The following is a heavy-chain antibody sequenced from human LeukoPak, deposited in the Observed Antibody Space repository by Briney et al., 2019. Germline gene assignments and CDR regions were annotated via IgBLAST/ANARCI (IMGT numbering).Heavy chain of an antibody. CDR2: IYYSGST. J-gene: IGHJ5*02. Sequence: SETLSLTCTVSGGSISSGGYSWSWIRQHPGKGLEWIGYIYYSGSTYYNPSLKSRVTISVDTSKNQFSLKLSSVTAADTAVYYCARARGAGIAAVWSGWFDPWGQGTLVTVSS. D-gene: IGHD6-13*01. CDR1: GGSISSGGYS. CDR3: ARARGAGIAAVWSGWFDP. V-gene: IGHV4-31*03.